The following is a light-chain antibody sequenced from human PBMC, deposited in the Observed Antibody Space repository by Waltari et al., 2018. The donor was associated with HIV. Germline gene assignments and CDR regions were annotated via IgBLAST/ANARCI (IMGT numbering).Light chain of an antibody. V-gene: IGLV2-14*01. J-gene: IGLJ2*01. CDR2: EVS. CDR3: GSYITNTNVL. Sequence: QSALTQPASVSGSPGQSITISCTGTSSNVGDYNYVSWYQQHPGKAPQLIIYEVSNRPPGVSNRFSGSKSGNTASLTISGLQAEDEAYYYCGSYITNTNVLFGGGTRLTVL. CDR1: SSNVGDYNY.